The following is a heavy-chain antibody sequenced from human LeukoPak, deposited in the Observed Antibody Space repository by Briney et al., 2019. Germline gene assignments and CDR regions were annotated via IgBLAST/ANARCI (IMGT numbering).Heavy chain of an antibody. Sequence: SGGSLRLSCAASGFTFSTYSMNWVRQAPGKGLEWVSYISNSSTIYYADSVKGRFTISRDNAKNSLYLQMNSLRAEDTAVYYCARGSTYYDSSGQVPFDYWGQGTLVTVSS. CDR2: ISNSSTI. V-gene: IGHV3-48*01. CDR1: GFTFSTYS. J-gene: IGHJ4*02. CDR3: ARGSTYYDSSGQVPFDY. D-gene: IGHD3-22*01.